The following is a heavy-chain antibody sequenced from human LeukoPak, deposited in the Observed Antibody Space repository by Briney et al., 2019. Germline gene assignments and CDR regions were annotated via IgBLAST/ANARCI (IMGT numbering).Heavy chain of an antibody. CDR3: TRVIVGATEYYFDY. Sequence: GGSLRLSCTASGFTFGDYAMSWVRHAPGKGLEWVGFIRSKAYGGTTEYAASVKGRFTISRGDSKSIAYLQMNSLKTEDTAVYYCTRVIVGATEYYFDYWGQGTLVTVSS. V-gene: IGHV3-49*04. CDR2: IRSKAYGGTT. D-gene: IGHD1-26*01. J-gene: IGHJ4*02. CDR1: GFTFGDYA.